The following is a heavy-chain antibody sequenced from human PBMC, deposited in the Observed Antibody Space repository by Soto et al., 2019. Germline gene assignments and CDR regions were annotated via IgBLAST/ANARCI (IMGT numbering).Heavy chain of an antibody. D-gene: IGHD5-18*01. CDR3: TRVVTGYYYMDV. Sequence: QVQLVQSGAEVKRPGASVKVSCKASGYTFTSYSFSWVRQAPGQGPEWMGWSSGSNGKTNFAQKFPGRVTMTTDTFTNTAYMELRSLNPDDTAVYYCTRVVTGYYYMDVWCTGTTVAVSS. J-gene: IGHJ6*03. V-gene: IGHV1-18*01. CDR2: SSGSNGKT. CDR1: GYTFTSYS.